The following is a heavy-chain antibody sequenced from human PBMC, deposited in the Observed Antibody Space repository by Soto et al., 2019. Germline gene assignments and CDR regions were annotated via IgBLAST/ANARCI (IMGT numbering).Heavy chain of an antibody. CDR1: GFTFSGDW. CDR2: IMKDGGEK. CDR3: ARDRDYYKADY. Sequence: EVQLVESGGDLVQPGGSLRLSCAASGFTFSGDWMGWVRQAPGKGLELVASIMKDGGEKKYVDSVRGRFTISRDNVQNSLFLQMDRRRVEDTAVYYCARDRDYYKADYWGQGNLVTVSS. J-gene: IGHJ4*01. V-gene: IGHV3-7*01. D-gene: IGHD3-10*01.